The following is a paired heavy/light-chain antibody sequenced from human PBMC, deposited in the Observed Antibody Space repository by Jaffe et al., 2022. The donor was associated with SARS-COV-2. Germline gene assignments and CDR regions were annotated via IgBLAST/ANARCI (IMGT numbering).Heavy chain of an antibody. V-gene: IGHV3-15*01. CDR2: IKSKTDGGTT. CDR1: GFTFSNAW. Sequence: EVQLVESGGGLVKPGGSLRLSCAASGFTFSNAWMSWVRQAPGKGLEWVGRIKSKTDGGTTDYAAPVKGRFTISRDDSKNTLYLQMNSLKTEDTAVYYCTTEIGGGSYWGGGDYYYYYMDVWGKGTTVTVSS. CDR3: TTEIGGGSYWGGGDYYYYYMDV. D-gene: IGHD1-26*01. J-gene: IGHJ6*03.
Light chain of an antibody. J-gene: IGLJ3*02. CDR3: AAWDDSLSGIRWV. Sequence: QSVLTQPPSASGTPGQRVTISCSGSSSNIGSNYVYWYQQLPGTAPKLLIYRNNQRPSGVPDRFSGSKSGTSASLAISGLRSEDEADYYCAAWDDSLSGIRWVFGGGTKLTVL. V-gene: IGLV1-47*01. CDR1: SSNIGSNY. CDR2: RNN.